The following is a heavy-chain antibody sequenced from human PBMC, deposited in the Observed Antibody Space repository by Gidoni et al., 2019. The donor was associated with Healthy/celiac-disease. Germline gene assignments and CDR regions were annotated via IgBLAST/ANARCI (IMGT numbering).Heavy chain of an antibody. Sequence: GSTYYNPSLKSRVTISVDTSKNQFSLKLSSVTAADTAVYYCARGRGGNIVVVPAAMTGWFDPWGQGTLVTVSS. CDR3: ARGRGGNIVVVPAAMTGWFDP. CDR2: GST. V-gene: IGHV4-30-2*04. D-gene: IGHD2-2*01. J-gene: IGHJ5*02.